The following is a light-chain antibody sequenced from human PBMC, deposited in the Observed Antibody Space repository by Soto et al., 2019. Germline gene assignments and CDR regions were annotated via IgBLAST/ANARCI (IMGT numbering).Light chain of an antibody. V-gene: IGLV2-14*01. CDR1: SRDVGGYNS. CDR2: DVS. Sequence: QSALTQPASVSGSPGQSITISCTGTSRDVGGYNSVAWYQHNPGKAPKLMIYDVSNRPSGVSSRFSGSKSGNTASLSISGLQAEDEADYYCSSYTGSSTLVFGTGTKLTVL. J-gene: IGLJ1*01. CDR3: SSYTGSSTLV.